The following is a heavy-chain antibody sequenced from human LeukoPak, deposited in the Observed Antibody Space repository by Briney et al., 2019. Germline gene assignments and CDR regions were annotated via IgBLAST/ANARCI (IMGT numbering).Heavy chain of an antibody. D-gene: IGHD6-19*01. Sequence: GGSLRLSCAASGFTFDDYGLSWVRQAPGKGLEWVSTINWNGGSTGYADSVKGGFTISRDNAKNSLYLQMNSLRAEDTALYYCARVSDISVAAYFDYWGQGTLVTVSS. CDR1: GFTFDDYG. CDR2: INWNGGST. V-gene: IGHV3-20*04. J-gene: IGHJ4*02. CDR3: ARVSDISVAAYFDY.